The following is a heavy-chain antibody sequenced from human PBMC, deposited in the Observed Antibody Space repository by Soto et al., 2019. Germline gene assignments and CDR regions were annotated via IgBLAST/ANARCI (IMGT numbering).Heavy chain of an antibody. CDR1: GGSISSSSYY. Sequence: SETLSLTCTVSGGSISSSSYYWGWIRQPPGKGLEWIGSIYYSGSTYYNPSLKSRVTISVDTSKNQFSLKLSSVTAADTAVYYCARRYYGSGSYYPMPYYYYYGMDVWGQGTTVTVSS. CDR3: ARRYYGSGSYYPMPYYYYYGMDV. CDR2: IYYSGST. V-gene: IGHV4-39*01. J-gene: IGHJ6*02. D-gene: IGHD3-10*01.